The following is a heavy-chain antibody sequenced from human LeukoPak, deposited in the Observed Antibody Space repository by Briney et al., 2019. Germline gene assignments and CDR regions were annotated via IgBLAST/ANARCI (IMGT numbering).Heavy chain of an antibody. V-gene: IGHV4-30-2*01. CDR1: GGSINSGGYY. D-gene: IGHD3-9*01. J-gene: IGHJ4*02. CDR3: ARNYDILARAFDY. Sequence: PSETLSLTCTVSGGSINSGGYYWSWLRQPPGKGLEWIGYIFHSGSTYYNPSLKRRVTISVDRSKNQFSLNLTSLSAADTAVYYCARNYDILARAFDYWGQGTLVTVSS. CDR2: IFHSGST.